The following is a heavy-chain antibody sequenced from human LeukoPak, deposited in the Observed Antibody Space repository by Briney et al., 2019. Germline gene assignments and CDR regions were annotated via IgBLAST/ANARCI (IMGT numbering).Heavy chain of an antibody. V-gene: IGHV3-23*01. D-gene: IGHD3/OR15-3a*01. CDR2: ISGSGGST. CDR1: GFTFSSYA. J-gene: IGHJ4*02. CDR3: ALDPYVDFWTD. Sequence: GGSLRLSCAASGFTFSSYAMSWVRQAPGKGLEWVSAISGSGGSTYYADSVKGRFTISRDNAKNSLYLQMNSLRAEDTAVYYCALDPYVDFWTDWGQGTLVTVSS.